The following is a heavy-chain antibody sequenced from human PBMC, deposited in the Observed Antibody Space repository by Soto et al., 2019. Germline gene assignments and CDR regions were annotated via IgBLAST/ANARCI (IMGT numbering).Heavy chain of an antibody. CDR1: GFTFSSYS. D-gene: IGHD1-26*01. V-gene: IGHV3-48*02. CDR2: ISSSSTI. CDR3: ARDPEGAKGFDY. Sequence: GGSLRLSCAASGFTFSSYSMNWVRQAPGKGLEWVSYISSSSTIYYADSVKGRFTISRDNAKNSLYLQMNSLRDEDTAVYYCARDPEGAKGFDYWGQGTLVTVSS. J-gene: IGHJ4*02.